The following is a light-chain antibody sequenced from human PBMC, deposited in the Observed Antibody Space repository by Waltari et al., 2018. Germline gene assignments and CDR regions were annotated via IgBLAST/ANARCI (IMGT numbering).Light chain of an antibody. J-gene: IGKJ1*01. CDR3: QHYVRLPAT. V-gene: IGKV3-20*01. Sequence: IVLTQSPGTLSLSPGERATLSCRASPGVGRTLAWSQQKPGQAPGLLLIGASIRATGTPYRFSGSGSGTDFSLTISRLEPEDFAVYYCQHYVRLPATFGQGTKVEIK. CDR2: GAS. CDR1: PGVGRT.